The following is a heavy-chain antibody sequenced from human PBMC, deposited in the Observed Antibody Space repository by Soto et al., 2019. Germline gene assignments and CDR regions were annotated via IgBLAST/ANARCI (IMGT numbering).Heavy chain of an antibody. D-gene: IGHD1-1*01. CDR3: ARGSQLERDALDI. Sequence: QVQLQESGPGLVKPSQTLSLTCSVSGVSINSGGYYWSWLRHHPGKGLEWIGYIYYTGHTFYNASLKSRVAMSLDTSENQFSLKLSSVTAADTAVYYWARGSQLERDALDIGGQGTMVTVSS. CDR2: IYYTGHT. J-gene: IGHJ3*02. CDR1: GVSINSGGYY. V-gene: IGHV4-31*03.